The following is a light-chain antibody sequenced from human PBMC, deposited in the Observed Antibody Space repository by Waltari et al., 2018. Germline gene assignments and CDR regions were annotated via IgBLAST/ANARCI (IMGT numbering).Light chain of an antibody. CDR1: QSVLYSSNNKKY. J-gene: IGKJ2*01. CDR2: WAS. Sequence: DIVMTLSPDSLAVSLGERATIKCKSSQSVLYSSNNKKYLAWYQQKPGQPPKLLIYWASTRESGVPDRFSGSGSGTDFTLSISSLQAEDVAVYYCQQYYTSPYTFGQGTKLEIK. CDR3: QQYYTSPYT. V-gene: IGKV4-1*01.